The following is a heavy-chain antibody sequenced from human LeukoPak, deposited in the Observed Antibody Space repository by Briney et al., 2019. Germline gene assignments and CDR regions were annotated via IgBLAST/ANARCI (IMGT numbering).Heavy chain of an antibody. D-gene: IGHD3-10*01. Sequence: GGSLRLSCAASGFTFSSYAMSWVRQAPGKGLEWVSAISGSGGSTYYADSVKGRFTISRDNSKNTLYLQMNSLRAEDTAVYYCAKIPSSMVRGARYYFDYWGQGTLVTVSS. CDR1: GFTFSSYA. V-gene: IGHV3-23*01. CDR3: AKIPSSMVRGARYYFDY. CDR2: ISGSGGST. J-gene: IGHJ4*02.